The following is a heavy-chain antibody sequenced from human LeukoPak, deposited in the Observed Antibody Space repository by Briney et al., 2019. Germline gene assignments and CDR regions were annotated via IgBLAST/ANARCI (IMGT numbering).Heavy chain of an antibody. J-gene: IGHJ5*02. V-gene: IGHV4-39*01. CDR1: GGSISSGDYY. Sequence: SETLSLTCTVSGGSISSGDYYWSWIRQPPGKGLEWIGSIYYSGSTYYNPSLKSRVTISVDTSKNQFSLKLSSVTAADTAVYYCAETYCSSTSCYENWFDPWGQGTLVTVSS. CDR3: AETYCSSTSCYENWFDP. D-gene: IGHD2-2*01. CDR2: IYYSGST.